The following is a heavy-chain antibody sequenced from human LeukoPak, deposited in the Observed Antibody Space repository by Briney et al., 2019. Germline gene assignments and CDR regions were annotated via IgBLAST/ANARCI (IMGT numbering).Heavy chain of an antibody. CDR1: GFTFNEYT. Sequence: GGSLRLSCAASGFTFNEYTLNWVRQAPGKGLEWVSSITTTSAYIYYADSVKGRFTISRDNAKNSLYPQMNSLRADDTGVYYCARDIVNGDYVSAYWGQGTLVTVSS. CDR3: ARDIVNGDYVSAY. V-gene: IGHV3-21*01. D-gene: IGHD4-17*01. CDR2: ITTTSAYI. J-gene: IGHJ4*02.